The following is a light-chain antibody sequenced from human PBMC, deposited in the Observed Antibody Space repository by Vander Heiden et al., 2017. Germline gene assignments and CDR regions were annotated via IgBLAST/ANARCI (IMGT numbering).Light chain of an antibody. CDR3: QKYQRSSLNT. CDR1: QNISSW. J-gene: IGKJ2*01. CDR2: KAS. V-gene: IGKV1-5*03. Sequence: DIQMTQSPSTLSASIGDRVTITCRASQNISSWLAWYQQKPGKAPKVLIYKASSLKSGGPSRFRGRGSGKEFPLTIGSLQADDFGGYFWQKYQRSSLNTFGQGTKLEIK.